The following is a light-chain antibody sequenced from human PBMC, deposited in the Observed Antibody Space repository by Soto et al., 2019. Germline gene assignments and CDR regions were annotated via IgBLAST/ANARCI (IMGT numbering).Light chain of an antibody. Sequence: EIVLTQSSGTLSLSPGERATFSCRASQSVSSSYIAWYQQKRGQAPRRLIYGASIRATGIPDRFSGSGSGTDFTLTISRLEPEDFALYYCQHYGRSPGLFTFGPGTKVDIK. V-gene: IGKV3-20*01. CDR3: QHYGRSPGLFT. CDR2: GAS. CDR1: QSVSSSY. J-gene: IGKJ3*01.